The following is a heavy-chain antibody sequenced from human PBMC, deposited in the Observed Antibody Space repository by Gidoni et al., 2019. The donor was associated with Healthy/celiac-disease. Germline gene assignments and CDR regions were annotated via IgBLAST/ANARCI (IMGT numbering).Heavy chain of an antibody. D-gene: IGHD3-10*01. J-gene: IGHJ3*02. CDR1: GFTFSSYS. CDR3: ARVYTRGLLLDAFDI. Sequence: EVQLVESGGGLVKPGGSLSLSCAASGFTFSSYSMNWVRQAPGKGLEWVSSSSSSSSYIYYADAVKGRFTISRDNAKKSLYLKMKSLRAEDTAVYYCARVYTRGLLLDAFDIWGQGTMVTVSS. V-gene: IGHV3-21*01. CDR2: SSSSSSYI.